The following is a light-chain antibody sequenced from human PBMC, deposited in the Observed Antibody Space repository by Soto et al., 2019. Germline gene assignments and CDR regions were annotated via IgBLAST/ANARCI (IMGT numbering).Light chain of an antibody. V-gene: IGKV3-15*01. J-gene: IGKJ2*03. CDR1: QSVGPN. CDR3: QQYENWPPYS. Sequence: TQSPATLSVSLGEEVSLSCRASQSVGPNLAWYQQRPGQAPRLLIHWGSTRANGVPARFRGSGRGTDFTLTISILQSEDLAVYYCQQYENWPPYSFGQGTRLEIK. CDR2: WGS.